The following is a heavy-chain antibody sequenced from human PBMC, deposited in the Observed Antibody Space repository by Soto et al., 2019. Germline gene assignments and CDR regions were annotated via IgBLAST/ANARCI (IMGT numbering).Heavy chain of an antibody. CDR1: GGSISSGDYY. CDR3: DRASIMKNDFWSPRKRLNWFDP. CDR2: IYYSGST. Sequence: SETLSLTCTVSGGSISSGDYYWSWIRQPPGKGLEWIGYIYYSGSTYYNPSLKSRVTISVDTSKNQFSLKLSSVTAADTAVYYCDRASIMKNDFWSPRKRLNWFDPWGQGTLVTVSS. V-gene: IGHV4-30-4*01. D-gene: IGHD3-3*01. J-gene: IGHJ5*02.